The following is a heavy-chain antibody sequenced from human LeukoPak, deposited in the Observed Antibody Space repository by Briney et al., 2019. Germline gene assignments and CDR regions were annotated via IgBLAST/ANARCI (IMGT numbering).Heavy chain of an antibody. CDR3: ARGPTGYYDSSGYLRY. V-gene: IGHV4-39*01. D-gene: IGHD3-22*01. J-gene: IGHJ4*02. Sequence: PSETLSLTCTVSGGSISSSTYYWGWIRQPPGKGLEWIGSIYYSGSTYYNASLKSRVTISADTSKNQFSLKLSSVTAADTAVYYCARGPTGYYDSSGYLRYWGQGTLVTVSS. CDR2: IYYSGST. CDR1: GGSISSSTYY.